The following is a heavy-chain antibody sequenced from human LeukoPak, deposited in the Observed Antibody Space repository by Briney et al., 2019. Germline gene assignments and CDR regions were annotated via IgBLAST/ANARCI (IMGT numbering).Heavy chain of an antibody. Sequence: SETLSLTCTVSGGSISSYYWSWIRQPPGKGLEWIGYIYYSGSTNYNPSLKSRVTISVDTSKNQFSLKLSSVPAADTAVYYCASHITMVRGASVDYWGQGTLVTVSS. D-gene: IGHD3-10*01. CDR2: IYYSGST. J-gene: IGHJ4*02. CDR3: ASHITMVRGASVDY. V-gene: IGHV4-59*01. CDR1: GGSISSYY.